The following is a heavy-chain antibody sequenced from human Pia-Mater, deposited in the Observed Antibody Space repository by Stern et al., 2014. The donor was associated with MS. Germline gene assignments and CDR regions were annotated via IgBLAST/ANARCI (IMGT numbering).Heavy chain of an antibody. Sequence: EVHLVESGGGLVKPGGSLRLSCAASGFTFSSYSMNWVRQAPGKGLEWVASISSGSSYIYYAGSLKGRFTISRDNAKNSLYLQMNSLRAEDTAVYYCARGRGGNYRYYFDYWGQGTLVTVSS. CDR1: GFTFSSYS. J-gene: IGHJ4*02. CDR3: ARGRGGNYRYYFDY. D-gene: IGHD4-23*01. V-gene: IGHV3-21*01. CDR2: ISSGSSYI.